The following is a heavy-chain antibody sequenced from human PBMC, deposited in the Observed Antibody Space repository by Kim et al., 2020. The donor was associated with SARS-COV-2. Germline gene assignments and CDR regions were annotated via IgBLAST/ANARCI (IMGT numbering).Heavy chain of an antibody. J-gene: IGHJ3*01. D-gene: IGHD6-13*01. CDR3: ARWAVGYSSIWYGVAFDV. CDR2: ITSDGSNT. Sequence: GGSLRLSCVASGLTFSNYNMHWVRQAPGKGLEWVALITSDGSNTNYPDSVKGRFTISRDNSKNTLYVEISSLRTGDTAVYFCARWAVGYSSIWYGVAFDV. V-gene: IGHV3-30-3*01. CDR1: GLTFSNYN.